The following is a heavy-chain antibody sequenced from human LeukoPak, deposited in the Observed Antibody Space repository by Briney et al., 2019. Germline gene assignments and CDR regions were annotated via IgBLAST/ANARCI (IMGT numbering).Heavy chain of an antibody. V-gene: IGHV4-61*02. CDR3: AREQWEPGVDY. CDR2: IYTSGST. Sequence: SETLPLTCTVSGGSISSGSYYWSWIRQPAGKGLEWIGRIYTSGSTNYNPSLKSRVTISVDTSKNQFSLKLSSVTAADTAVYYCAREQWEPGVDYWGQGTLVTVSS. D-gene: IGHD1-26*01. J-gene: IGHJ4*02. CDR1: GGSISSGSYY.